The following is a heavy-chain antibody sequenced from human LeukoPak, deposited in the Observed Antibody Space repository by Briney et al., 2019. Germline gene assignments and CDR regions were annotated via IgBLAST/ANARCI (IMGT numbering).Heavy chain of an antibody. CDR3: AKDRESLWFGELLYFDY. V-gene: IGHV3-23*01. Sequence: GGSLRLSCAASGSTFSSYAMSWVRQAPGKGLEWVSAISGSGGSTYYADSVKGRFTISRDNSKNTLYLQMNSLRAEDTAVYYCAKDRESLWFGELLYFDYWGQGTLVTVSS. J-gene: IGHJ4*02. CDR1: GSTFSSYA. CDR2: ISGSGGST. D-gene: IGHD3-10*01.